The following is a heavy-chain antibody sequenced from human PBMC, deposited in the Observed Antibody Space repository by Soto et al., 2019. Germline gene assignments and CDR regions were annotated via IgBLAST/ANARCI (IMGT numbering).Heavy chain of an antibody. CDR2: IIPIFGTA. CDR3: ARDDVDTARPYGIDV. J-gene: IGHJ6*02. CDR1: GGTFSSYA. D-gene: IGHD5-18*01. V-gene: IGHV1-69*12. Sequence: QVQLVQSGAEVKKPGSSVKVSCKASGGTFSSYAISWVRQAPGQGLEWMGGIIPIFGTANYAQKFHGRVTIIADESTSTAYMELSSLRSEDTAVYYCARDDVDTARPYGIDVCGQGTTVTVSS.